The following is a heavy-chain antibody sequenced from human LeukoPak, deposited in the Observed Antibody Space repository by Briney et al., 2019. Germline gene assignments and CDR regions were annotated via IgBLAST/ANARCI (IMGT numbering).Heavy chain of an antibody. CDR2: IYYSGST. CDR1: GGSISSSSYY. V-gene: IGHV4-39*01. D-gene: IGHD3-22*01. CDR3: ARLVRDSSGFDY. J-gene: IGHJ4*02. Sequence: SETLSLTCTVSGGSISSSSYYWGWIRQPPGKGLEWIGSIYYSGSTYYNPSLKSRVTISVDTSKNQFSLKLSSVTAADTAVYYCARLVRDSSGFDYWGQGTLVTVSS.